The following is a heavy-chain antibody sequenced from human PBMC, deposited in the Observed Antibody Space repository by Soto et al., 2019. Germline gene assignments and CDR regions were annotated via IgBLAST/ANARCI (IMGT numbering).Heavy chain of an antibody. J-gene: IGHJ4*02. V-gene: IGHV4-34*01. Sequence: SETLSLTCAFYVGSFSGYYWSCIRHPPGKWLEWIGEINHSGSTNYNPSLKSRVTISVDTPKNQFSLKLSSVTAADTAVYYCARGREYYDSSGYYVDYGGQGTLVTV. D-gene: IGHD3-22*01. CDR1: VGSFSGYY. CDR3: ARGREYYDSSGYYVDY. CDR2: INHSGST.